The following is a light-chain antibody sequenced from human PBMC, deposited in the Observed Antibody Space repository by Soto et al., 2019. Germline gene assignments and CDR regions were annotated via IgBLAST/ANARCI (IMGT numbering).Light chain of an antibody. J-gene: IGLJ2*01. V-gene: IGLV2-14*01. CDR1: SSDVGGYNY. Sequence: QSALTQPASVSGSPGQSITISCTGTSSDVGGYNYVSWYQQHPGKAPKLMIYDVSNRPSGVSNRFSVSKSGNTASLTISGLQAEDEAYYYCSSYTSSSTRVFGGGTKQTVL. CDR2: DVS. CDR3: SSYTSSSTRV.